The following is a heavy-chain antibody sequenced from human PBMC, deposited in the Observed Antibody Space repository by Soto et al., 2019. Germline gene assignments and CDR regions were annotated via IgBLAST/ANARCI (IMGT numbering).Heavy chain of an antibody. D-gene: IGHD3-22*01. CDR3: AKVLSGYYRGFEY. J-gene: IGHJ4*02. Sequence: EVQLVESGGDLVQPGRSLRLSCAASGFTFGDYAMHWVRQAPGKGLEWVSGISWNGGSIDYAASVKGRFTISRDNAKNSLYLQMNSLRTEDTALYYCAKVLSGYYRGFEYWGQGTLVTVSS. CDR1: GFTFGDYA. CDR2: ISWNGGSI. V-gene: IGHV3-9*01.